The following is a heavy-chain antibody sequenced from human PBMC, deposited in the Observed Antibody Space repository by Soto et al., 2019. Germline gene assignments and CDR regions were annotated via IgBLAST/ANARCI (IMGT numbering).Heavy chain of an antibody. CDR3: ALRSRAVVPDY. V-gene: IGHV4-59*01. D-gene: IGHD2-2*01. CDR2: LYYGRSA. Sequence: QVQLQESGPGLVKPSETLSLTRAVSGDSISTYYCMCIRQPPGKGLESIGYLYYGRSANYNPSLRFLVPPSVATSPKQCSLTLSLMTAPDTPVQYCALRSRAVVPDYCALGALV. J-gene: IGHJ4*02. CDR1: GDSISTYY.